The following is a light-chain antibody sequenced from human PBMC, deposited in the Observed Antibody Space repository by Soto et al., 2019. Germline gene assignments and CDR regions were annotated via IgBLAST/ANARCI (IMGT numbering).Light chain of an antibody. CDR1: QSVSSN. Sequence: EIVMTQSPATLSVSPGERATLSCRASQSVSSNLAWYQQKPGQAPRLLIYDASTRATGIPDRFSGSGSGTEFTLTISSLQSEDFAVYYCQQYNNWPPKYTVGQGTKLEIK. J-gene: IGKJ2*01. CDR3: QQYNNWPPKYT. CDR2: DAS. V-gene: IGKV3-15*01.